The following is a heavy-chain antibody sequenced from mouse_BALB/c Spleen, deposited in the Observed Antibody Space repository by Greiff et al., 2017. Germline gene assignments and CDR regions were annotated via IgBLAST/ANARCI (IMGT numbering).Heavy chain of an antibody. V-gene: IGHV6-6*02. CDR3: TRRGNSPLDY. Sequence: EVHLVESGGGLVQPGGSMKLSCVASGFTFSNYWMNWVRQSPEKGLEWVAEIRLKSNNYATHYAESVKGRFTISRDDSKSSVYLQMNNLRAEDTGIYYCTRRGNSPLDYWGQGTTLTVSS. J-gene: IGHJ2*01. CDR2: IRLKSNNYAT. D-gene: IGHD5-2*01. CDR1: GFTFSNYW.